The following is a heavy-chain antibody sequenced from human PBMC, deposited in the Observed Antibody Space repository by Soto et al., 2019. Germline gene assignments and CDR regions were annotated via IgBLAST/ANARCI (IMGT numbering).Heavy chain of an antibody. CDR3: ARGAGRRYDFWSGYSDYFDY. CDR2: ISAYNGNT. Sequence: ASVKVSCKASGYTFTSYGISWVRQAPGQGLEWMGWISAYNGNTNYAQKLQGRVTMTTDTSTSTAYMELRSLRSDDTAVYYCARGAGRRYDFWSGYSDYFDYWAQGTLVTVSS. J-gene: IGHJ4*02. D-gene: IGHD3-3*01. CDR1: GYTFTSYG. V-gene: IGHV1-18*04.